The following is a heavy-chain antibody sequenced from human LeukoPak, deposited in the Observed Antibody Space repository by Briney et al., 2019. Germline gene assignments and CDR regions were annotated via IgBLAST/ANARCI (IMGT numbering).Heavy chain of an antibody. Sequence: SETLSLTCSVSDGSINSYYWNWIRRPPGKGLEWIGYIYYSGSTNYNPSLKSRLTISVDTSKNQFSLKLSSVIAADTAVYYCARDRDIGTYYYYYGMDVWGQGTTVTVSS. CDR1: DGSINSYY. D-gene: IGHD1-26*01. CDR2: IYYSGST. CDR3: ARDRDIGTYYYYYGMDV. V-gene: IGHV4-59*01. J-gene: IGHJ6*02.